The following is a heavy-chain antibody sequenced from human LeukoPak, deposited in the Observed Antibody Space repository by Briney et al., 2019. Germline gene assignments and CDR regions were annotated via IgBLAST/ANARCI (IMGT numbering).Heavy chain of an antibody. D-gene: IGHD1-1*01. CDR1: GGSISSGDSY. Sequence: SQTLSLTCSVSGGSISSGDSYWSWIRQPPGKGLEWIGYIYQSGSTYYNPSLKSRVTISVDTSKNQFSLKLSSVTAADTAVYYCARGFRGTADYWGQGTLVTVSS. CDR3: ARGFRGTADY. CDR2: IYQSGST. J-gene: IGHJ4*02. V-gene: IGHV4-30-4*01.